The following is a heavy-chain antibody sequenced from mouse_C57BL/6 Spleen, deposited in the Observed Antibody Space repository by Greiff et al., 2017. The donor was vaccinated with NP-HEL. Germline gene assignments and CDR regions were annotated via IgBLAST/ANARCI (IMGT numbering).Heavy chain of an antibody. D-gene: IGHD1-1*01. V-gene: IGHV1-20*01. Sequence: VQLQQSGPELVKPGDSVKISCKASGYSFTGYFMNWVMQSHGKSLEWIGRINPYNGDTFYNQKFKGKATLTVDKSSSTAHMELRSLTSEDSAVYYCASSLLYYYGSSGYYFDYWGQGTTLTVSS. CDR2: INPYNGDT. J-gene: IGHJ2*01. CDR3: ASSLLYYYGSSGYYFDY. CDR1: GYSFTGYF.